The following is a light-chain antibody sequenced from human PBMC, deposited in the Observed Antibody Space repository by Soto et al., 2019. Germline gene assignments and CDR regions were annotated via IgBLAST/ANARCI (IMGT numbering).Light chain of an antibody. J-gene: IGKJ2*01. V-gene: IGKV1-39*01. CDR1: QNITTF. CDR2: ASS. Sequence: DIQMTQSPSSLSASVGGRVTITCRSSQNITTFLNWYQQKPGKAPNLLIYASSSSQSGVPSRFSGSGSGTDFTLTISSLQHEDFAAYFCQQSYRSPYTFGQGTKADIK. CDR3: QQSYRSPYT.